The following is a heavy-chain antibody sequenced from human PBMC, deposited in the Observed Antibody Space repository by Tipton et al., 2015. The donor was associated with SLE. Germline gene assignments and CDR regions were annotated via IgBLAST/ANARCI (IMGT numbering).Heavy chain of an antibody. CDR3: ASLLTPKYFSYGMDV. J-gene: IGHJ6*02. Sequence: TLSLTCTVSGGSINNYYWSWIRQPPGKGLEWIGYIYSTGITNYNPSLRSRVTISVDTSNNQFSLKLTSVTAADTALYYCASLLTPKYFSYGMDVWGQGTTVTVSS. D-gene: IGHD4/OR15-4a*01. CDR2: IYSTGIT. V-gene: IGHV4-4*09. CDR1: GGSINNYY.